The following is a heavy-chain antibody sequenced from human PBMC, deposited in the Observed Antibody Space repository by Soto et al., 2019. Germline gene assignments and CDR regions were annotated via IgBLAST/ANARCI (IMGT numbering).Heavy chain of an antibody. CDR3: AKDSGTYWYFDL. CDR2: ISYDGSNK. J-gene: IGHJ2*01. D-gene: IGHD3-10*01. CDR1: GFTFSSYG. Sequence: QVQLVESGGGVVQPGRSLRLSCAASGFTFSSYGIHWVRQAPGKGLGWVAVISYDGSNKFYADSVKGRFTISRDNSKNTLYLQMNSLRAEDTAVYYCAKDSGTYWYFDLWGRGTLVTVSS. V-gene: IGHV3-30*18.